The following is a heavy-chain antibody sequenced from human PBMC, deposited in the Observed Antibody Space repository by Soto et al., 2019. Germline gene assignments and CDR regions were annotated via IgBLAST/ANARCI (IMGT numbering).Heavy chain of an antibody. Sequence: VGSLRLSCADSGFTFRSFTMNWVSQAPGKGLEWGSTISSNSAYIYYTDALRGRFTISRDNAKNSLHLQMNSLRAEDTAVYYCTRDASRDSSARGWFDPWGPGTLVTVSS. CDR3: TRDASRDSSARGWFDP. V-gene: IGHV3-21*01. J-gene: IGHJ5*02. CDR1: GFTFRSFT. D-gene: IGHD6-13*01. CDR2: ISSNSAYI.